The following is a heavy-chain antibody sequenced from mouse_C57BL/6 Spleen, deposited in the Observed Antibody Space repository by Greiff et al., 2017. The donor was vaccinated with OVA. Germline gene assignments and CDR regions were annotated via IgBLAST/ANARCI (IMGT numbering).Heavy chain of an antibody. V-gene: IGHV5-17*01. D-gene: IGHD1-1*01. CDR1: GFTFSDYG. CDR3: ANYDCRSYDAMDY. Sequence: EVLLVESGGGLVKPGGSLKLSCAASGFTFSDYGMHWVSQAPEQGLEWVAYISSGSSTIYYADNVKGRFTFSRDNAKNTLFLHMTSLRSEYTAMYYCANYDCRSYDAMDYWGKGTSVTVSS. J-gene: IGHJ4*01. CDR2: ISSGSSTI.